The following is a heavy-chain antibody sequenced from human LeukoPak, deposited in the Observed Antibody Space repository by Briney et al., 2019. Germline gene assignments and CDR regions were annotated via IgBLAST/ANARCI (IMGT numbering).Heavy chain of an antibody. CDR3: AKDGEYSSSSGLFYYYYYMDV. CDR1: GFTFSSYG. Sequence: GGSLRLSCAASGFTFSSYGMNWVRQAPGKGLEWVAAISYDGSNKYYADSVKGRFTVTRDNSKNTLYLQMDSLRAEDTAVYYCAKDGEYSSSSGLFYYYYYMDVWGKGTTVTVSS. D-gene: IGHD6-6*01. V-gene: IGHV3-30*18. J-gene: IGHJ6*03. CDR2: ISYDGSNK.